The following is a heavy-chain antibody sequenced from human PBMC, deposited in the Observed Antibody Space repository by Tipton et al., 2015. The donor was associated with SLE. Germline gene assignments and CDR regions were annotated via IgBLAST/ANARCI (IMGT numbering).Heavy chain of an antibody. CDR3: ARGVAEIDY. J-gene: IGHJ4*02. Sequence: TLSLTCAVYGGSFSGYYWSWIRQPPGKGLEWIGEINHSGSTYYNPSLKSRVTISVDTSKNQFSLKLSSVTAADTAVYYCARGVAEIDYWGQGTLVTVSS. D-gene: IGHD2-15*01. CDR1: GGSFSGYY. V-gene: IGHV4-34*01. CDR2: INHSGST.